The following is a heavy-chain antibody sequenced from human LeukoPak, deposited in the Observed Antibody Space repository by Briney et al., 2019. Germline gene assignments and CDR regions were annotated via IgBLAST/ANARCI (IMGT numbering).Heavy chain of an antibody. CDR3: ARATWTSRTYQFDY. J-gene: IGHJ4*02. Sequence: GGSLRLSCAASGFTFSNAWMSWVRQAPGKGLEWVGRTRNKANSYTTEYAASVKGRFTISRHDSKNSLYLQMNSLKTEDTAVYYCARATWTSRTYQFDYWGQGTLVTVSS. V-gene: IGHV3-72*01. CDR1: GFTFSNAW. D-gene: IGHD2-2*01. CDR2: TRNKANSYTT.